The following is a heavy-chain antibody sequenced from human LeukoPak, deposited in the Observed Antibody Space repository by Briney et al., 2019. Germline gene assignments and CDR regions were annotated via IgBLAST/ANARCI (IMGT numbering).Heavy chain of an antibody. Sequence: ASVKVSCKVSGYTLTELSMHCVRQAPGKGLEWMGGFDPEDGETIYAQKFQGRVTMTEDTSTDTAYMELSSLRSEDTAVYYCATTIVVVVAATRTDAFDIWGQGTMVTVSS. D-gene: IGHD2-15*01. CDR1: GYTLTELS. CDR3: ATTIVVVVAATRTDAFDI. V-gene: IGHV1-24*01. J-gene: IGHJ3*02. CDR2: FDPEDGET.